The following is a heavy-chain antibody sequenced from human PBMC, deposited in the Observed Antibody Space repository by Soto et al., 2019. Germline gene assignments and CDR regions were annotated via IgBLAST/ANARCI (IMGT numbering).Heavy chain of an antibody. CDR2: IYHSGST. D-gene: IGHD6-19*01. J-gene: IGHJ4*02. CDR3: ARDPGRAVALD. CDR1: GGSISGSSW. V-gene: IGHV4-4*02. Sequence: SETLSLTCAVSGGSISGSSWWSWIRQSPGKGLEWIGEIYHSGSTNYNPSLKSRVSISVDTSKNQFSLEIYSVTASDTAIYYCARDPGRAVALDWGEGNLVTVSS.